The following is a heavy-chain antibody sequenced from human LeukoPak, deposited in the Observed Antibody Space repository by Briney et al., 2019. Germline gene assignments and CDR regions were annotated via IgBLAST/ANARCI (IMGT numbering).Heavy chain of an antibody. Sequence: GSLRLSCAASGFTFSGHWMHWARQLPGKGLVWVSRISPTGSTTSYADSVKGRFTVSRDNAKNTLYLQVNNLRAEDTAVYYCARGPNSNWSGLDFWGQGTLLTVSS. V-gene: IGHV3-74*01. J-gene: IGHJ4*02. CDR3: ARGPNSNWSGLDF. D-gene: IGHD6-6*01. CDR1: GFTFSGHW. CDR2: ISPTGSTT.